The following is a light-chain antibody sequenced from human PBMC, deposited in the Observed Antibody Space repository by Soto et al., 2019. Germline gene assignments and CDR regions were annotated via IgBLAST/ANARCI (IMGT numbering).Light chain of an antibody. CDR2: GTS. J-gene: IGKJ1*01. CDR1: RSVSDTL. V-gene: IGKV3-20*01. CDR3: QHYGDSSWT. Sequence: EIVLTQSPGTLYLSPGERATLSCRADRSVSDTLLTWFQQKPGQAPRLLIFGTSNRAPGIPDRFSGSGSGTDFTLTISRLEPDDFAVYYCQHYGDSSWTVGQGTKVEIK.